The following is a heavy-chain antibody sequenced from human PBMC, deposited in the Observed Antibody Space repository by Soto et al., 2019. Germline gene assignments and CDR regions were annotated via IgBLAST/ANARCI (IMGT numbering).Heavy chain of an antibody. CDR1: GYPFTSYH. J-gene: IGHJ5*02. CDR3: ARGREYSMGYNYFDP. CDR2: INPNDGST. Sequence: QVQLEQSGAGVKKPGASVSVSCKASGYPFTSYHMHWGRQSPGQGLQWMGLINPNDGSTRYARPFEGRVNMTRDTSTTTILMELSSLTFADTAFYYCARGREYSMGYNYFDPWGPGTLVTVSS. V-gene: IGHV1-46*01. D-gene: IGHD4-4*01.